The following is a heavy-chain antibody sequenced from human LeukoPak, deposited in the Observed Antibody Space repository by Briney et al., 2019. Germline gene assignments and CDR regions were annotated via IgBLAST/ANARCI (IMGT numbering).Heavy chain of an antibody. CDR3: ARVAKDRSGWDGGDYFDY. J-gene: IGHJ4*02. CDR2: IYTSGST. V-gene: IGHV4-4*07. CDR1: GGSISSYY. D-gene: IGHD6-19*01. Sequence: SETLSLTCTVSGGSISSYYWCWIRQPAGKGLEWIGRIYTSGSTNYNPSLKSRVTMSVDTSKNQFSLKLSSVTAADTAVYYCARVAKDRSGWDGGDYFDYWGQGTLVTVSS.